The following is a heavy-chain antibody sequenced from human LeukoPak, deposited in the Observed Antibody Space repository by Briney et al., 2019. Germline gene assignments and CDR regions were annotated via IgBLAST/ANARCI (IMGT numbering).Heavy chain of an antibody. Sequence: GVSLRLSCAASGFTFDDYTMHWVRQAPGKGREGVSLISWDGGSTYYADSVKGRFTISRDNSKNSLYLQMNSLRTEDTALYYCAKGMDTAMVPNYYYYMDVWGKGTTVTVSS. CDR2: ISWDGGST. CDR1: GFTFDDYT. D-gene: IGHD5-18*01. CDR3: AKGMDTAMVPNYYYYMDV. J-gene: IGHJ6*03. V-gene: IGHV3-43*01.